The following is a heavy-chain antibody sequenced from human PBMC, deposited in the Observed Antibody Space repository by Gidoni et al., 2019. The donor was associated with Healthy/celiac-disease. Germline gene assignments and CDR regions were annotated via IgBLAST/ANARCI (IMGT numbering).Heavy chain of an antibody. CDR2: ISSSSSYI. D-gene: IGHD3-16*01. J-gene: IGHJ4*02. V-gene: IGHV3-21*01. CDR1: GFTFSSYS. Sequence: EVQLVESGGGLVKPGGSLRLSCAASGFTFSSYSMNWGRQAPGKGLEWVSSISSSSSYIYYADSVKGRFTISRDNAKNSLYLQMNSLRAEDTAVYYCARELWGSLGLYYFDYWGQGTLVTVSS. CDR3: ARELWGSLGLYYFDY.